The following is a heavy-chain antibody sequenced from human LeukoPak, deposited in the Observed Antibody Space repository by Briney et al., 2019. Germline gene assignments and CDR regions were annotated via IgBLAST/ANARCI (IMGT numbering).Heavy chain of an antibody. CDR3: ARDYQGLHDRTRGDI. Sequence: PGGSLRLSCAASGFSFSSYSMNWVRQAPGKGLEWVSSISSSSSYIYYADSVKGRFTISRDNAKNSLYLQMNSLRAEDTAVYYCARDYQGLHDRTRGDIWGQGTMVTVSS. CDR1: GFSFSSYS. J-gene: IGHJ3*02. CDR2: ISSSSSYI. V-gene: IGHV3-21*01. D-gene: IGHD5-18*01.